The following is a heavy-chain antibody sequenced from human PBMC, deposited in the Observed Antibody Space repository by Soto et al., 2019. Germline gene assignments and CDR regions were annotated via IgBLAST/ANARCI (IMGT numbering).Heavy chain of an antibody. CDR3: ARPSGRVRETYYYYGMDV. CDR2: IIPIFGTA. J-gene: IGHJ6*02. Sequence: SVKVSGKASGGTFSSYAISWVRQAPGQGLEWMGGIIPIFGTANYAQKFQGRVTITADKSTSTAYMELSSLRSEDTAVYYCARPSGRVRETYYYYGMDVWGQGTTVTVSS. CDR1: GGTFSSYA. D-gene: IGHD3-10*01. V-gene: IGHV1-69*06.